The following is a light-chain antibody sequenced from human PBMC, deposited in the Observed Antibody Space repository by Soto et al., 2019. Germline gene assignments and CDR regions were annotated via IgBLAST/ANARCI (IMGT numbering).Light chain of an antibody. CDR3: SSYTSSSTPVV. CDR1: SSDVGSYKS. V-gene: IGLV2-11*01. J-gene: IGLJ2*01. Sequence: QSVLTQPRSVSASPGQSVTISCTGTSSDVGSYKSVSWYQQYPGKAPKLMIYDVNKRPSGVPDRFSGSKSGNTASLTISGLQAEDESDYYCSSYTSSSTPVVFGGGTKLTVL. CDR2: DVN.